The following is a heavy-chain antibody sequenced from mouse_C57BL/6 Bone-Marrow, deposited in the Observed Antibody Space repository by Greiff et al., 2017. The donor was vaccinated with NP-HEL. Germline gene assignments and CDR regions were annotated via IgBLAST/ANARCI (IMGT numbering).Heavy chain of an antibody. CDR3: ARPPLLLRILMDY. D-gene: IGHD1-1*01. V-gene: IGHV5-2*01. CDR2: INSDGGNT. CDR1: EYAFPSHY. Sequence: EVKLMESGAGLVQPGASLKLSCESNEYAFPSHYMSWVRKTPEQRLELVAAINSDGGNTYYPDTMESRFTMSRDKTNKTLYLQLSSLRSEDTALYYCARPPLLLRILMDYWGQGTSVTVSS. J-gene: IGHJ4*01.